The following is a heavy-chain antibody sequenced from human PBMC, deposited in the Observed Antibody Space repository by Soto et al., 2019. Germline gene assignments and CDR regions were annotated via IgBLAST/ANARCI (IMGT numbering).Heavy chain of an antibody. CDR2: ISGSGGST. V-gene: IGHV3-23*01. CDR1: GFTFSSYA. D-gene: IGHD2-21*02. Sequence: GGSLRLSCAASGFTFSSYAMSWVRQAPGKGLEWVSAISGSGGSTYYADSVKGRFTISRDNSKNTLYLQMNSLRAEDTAVYYCASNDGGNSMYYFDYWGQGTLFTVSS. CDR3: ASNDGGNSMYYFDY. J-gene: IGHJ4*02.